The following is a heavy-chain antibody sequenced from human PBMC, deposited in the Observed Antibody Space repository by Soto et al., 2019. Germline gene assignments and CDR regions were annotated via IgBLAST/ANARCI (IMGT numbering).Heavy chain of an antibody. J-gene: IGHJ4*02. CDR2: INYRGST. CDR3: ARDAPGVAPY. Sequence: PSETLSLTCTVSGGSINSGDPYWNWIRQHPEKGLEWIGYINYRGSTFYNPSLKSRIIISVDTSKNQFSLKLSSVTAADTAVYYCARDAPGVAPYWGQGTLVTVSS. V-gene: IGHV4-31*03. D-gene: IGHD2-15*01. CDR1: GGSINSGDPY.